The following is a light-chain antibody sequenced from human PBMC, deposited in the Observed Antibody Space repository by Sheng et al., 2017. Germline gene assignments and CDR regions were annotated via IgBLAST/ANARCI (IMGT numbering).Light chain of an antibody. Sequence: EIVMTQSPATLSVSPGERATLSCRASESVGKNLAWYQQRPGQSPRLLVSGASTRAAGVPGRFSGSGSGTDFTLTISSLQSEDCAIYYCQQYNKWPPWTFGQDQGG. V-gene: IGKV3-15*01. CDR2: GAS. CDR3: QQYNKWPPWT. J-gene: IGKJ1*01. CDR1: ESVGKN.